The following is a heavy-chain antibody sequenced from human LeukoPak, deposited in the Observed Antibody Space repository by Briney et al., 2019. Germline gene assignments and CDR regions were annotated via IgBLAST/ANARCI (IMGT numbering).Heavy chain of an antibody. CDR1: GFTFSSYA. J-gene: IGHJ4*02. CDR3: AKQRSEVPVAAANY. CDR2: ISGSGAST. Sequence: GGSLRLSCATSGFTFSSYAMSWVRQAPGKGLEWVSGISGSGASTYYEDSVKGRFTISRDNSKNTLYLQMNSLRVEDTAVYYCAKQRSEVPVAAANYWGQGSLVTISS. V-gene: IGHV3-23*01. D-gene: IGHD2-2*01.